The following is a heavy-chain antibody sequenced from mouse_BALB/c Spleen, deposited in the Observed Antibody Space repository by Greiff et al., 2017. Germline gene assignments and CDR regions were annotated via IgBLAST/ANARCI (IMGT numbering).Heavy chain of an antibody. D-gene: IGHD2-12*01. Sequence: VQVVESGAELARPGASVKMSCKASGYTFTSYTMHWVKQRPGQGLEWIGYINPSSGYTNYNQKFKDKATLTADKSSSTAYMQLSSLTSEDSAVYYCARDDVGGYWGQGTTLTVSS. J-gene: IGHJ2*01. CDR3: ARDDVGGY. V-gene: IGHV1-4*01. CDR1: GYTFTSYT. CDR2: INPSSGYT.